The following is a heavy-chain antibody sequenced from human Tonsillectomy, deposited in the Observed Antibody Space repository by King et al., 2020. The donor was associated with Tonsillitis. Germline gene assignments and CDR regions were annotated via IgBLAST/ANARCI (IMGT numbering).Heavy chain of an antibody. Sequence: DVQLVESGGGLVHPGRSLRLSCAASGFTFDDYAMHWVRQAPGKGLEWVSGISWNSDSIDYADSVKGRFTISRDNAKNSLYLQMNSLRAEDTALYYCAKDYRARGGYYYYYGMDVWGQGTTVTVSS. CDR3: AKDYRARGGYYYYYGMDV. J-gene: IGHJ6*02. CDR1: GFTFDDYA. D-gene: IGHD1-26*01. CDR2: ISWNSDSI. V-gene: IGHV3-9*01.